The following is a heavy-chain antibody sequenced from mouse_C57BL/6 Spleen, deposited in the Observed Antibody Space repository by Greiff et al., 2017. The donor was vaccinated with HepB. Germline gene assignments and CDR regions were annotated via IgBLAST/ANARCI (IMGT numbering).Heavy chain of an antibody. Sequence: QVQLQQPGAELVMPGASVKLSCKASGYTFTSYWMHWVKQRPGQGLEWIGEIDPSDSYTNYNQKFKGKSTLTVDNSSSTAYMQLSSLTSEDSAVYYCARSEYDGYHWYFDVWGTGTTVTVSS. CDR1: GYTFTSYW. J-gene: IGHJ1*03. D-gene: IGHD2-3*01. CDR2: IDPSDSYT. V-gene: IGHV1-69*01. CDR3: ARSEYDGYHWYFDV.